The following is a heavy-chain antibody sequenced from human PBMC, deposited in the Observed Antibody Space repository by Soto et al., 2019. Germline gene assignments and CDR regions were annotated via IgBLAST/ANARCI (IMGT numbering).Heavy chain of an antibody. V-gene: IGHV4-31*03. D-gene: IGHD3-22*01. CDR3: ARDQYDSSTPRRLDAFDI. CDR2: IYYSGST. J-gene: IGHJ3*02. CDR1: GGSISSGGYY. Sequence: SETLSLTCTVSGGSISSGGYYWSWIRQHPGKGLEWIGYIYYSGSTYYNPSLKSRVTISVDTSKNQFSLKLSSVTAADTAVYYCARDQYDSSTPRRLDAFDIWGQGTMVTVSS.